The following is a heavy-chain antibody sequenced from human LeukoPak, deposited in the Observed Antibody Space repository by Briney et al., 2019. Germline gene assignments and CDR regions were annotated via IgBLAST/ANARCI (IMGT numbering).Heavy chain of an antibody. V-gene: IGHV3-48*03. Sequence: GGSLRLSCAASGFTFSSYEMNWVRQAPGKGLEWVSYISGSGNTIYYADSVKGRFTISRDNAKNSLYLQMNSPRAEDTAVYYCVRINTGSYFDYWGQGTLVTVSS. CDR2: ISGSGNTI. J-gene: IGHJ4*02. CDR3: VRINTGSYFDY. D-gene: IGHD1-26*01. CDR1: GFTFSSYE.